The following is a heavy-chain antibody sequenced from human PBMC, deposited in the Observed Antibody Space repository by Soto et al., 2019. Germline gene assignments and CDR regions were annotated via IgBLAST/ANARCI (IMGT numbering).Heavy chain of an antibody. V-gene: IGHV4-39*01. CDR3: ARHEGNGNVWPLDY. CDR1: GDSIGTTHSY. CDR2: IHYSGST. J-gene: IGHJ4*02. D-gene: IGHD2-8*01. Sequence: SETLSLTCTVSGDSIGTTHSYWAWIRQSPGKGLEWIGNIHYSGSTYHMPSLRSRVTLSVDTSKNQFSLRLTSVTAEDTAVYYCARHEGNGNVWPLDYWGQGILVTVSS.